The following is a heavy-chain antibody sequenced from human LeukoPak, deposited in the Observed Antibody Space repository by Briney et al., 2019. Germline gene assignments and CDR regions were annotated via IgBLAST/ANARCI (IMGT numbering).Heavy chain of an antibody. CDR2: INTNTGNP. D-gene: IGHD4-11*01. V-gene: IGHV7-4-1*02. CDR1: GYTFTSYA. CDR3: ARVAGGIQYLHRFDP. J-gene: IGHJ5*02. Sequence: ASVKVSCKASGYTFTSYAMNWVQQTPGQGLEWMGWINTNTGNPTYAQGFTGRFVFSLDTSVSTAYLQISSLKAEDTAVYYCARVAGGIQYLHRFDPWGQGTLVTVSS.